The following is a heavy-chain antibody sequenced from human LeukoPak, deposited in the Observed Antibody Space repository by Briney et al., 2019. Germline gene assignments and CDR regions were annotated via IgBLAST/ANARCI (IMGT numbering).Heavy chain of an antibody. J-gene: IGHJ6*02. CDR3: ARHGYGSGSYYTLSYYYYGMDV. CDR1: DGSISSSSYY. CDR2: IYYSGST. V-gene: IGHV4-39*01. Sequence: PSETLSLTCTVSDGSISSSSYYWGWIRQPPGKGLEWIGSIYYSGSTYYNPSLKSRVTISVDTSKNQFSLKLSSVTAADTAVYYCARHGYGSGSYYTLSYYYYGMDVWGQGTTVTVSS. D-gene: IGHD3-10*01.